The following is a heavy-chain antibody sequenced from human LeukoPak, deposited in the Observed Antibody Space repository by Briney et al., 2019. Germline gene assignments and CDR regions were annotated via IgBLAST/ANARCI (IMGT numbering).Heavy chain of an antibody. CDR2: ISWNSGSI. Sequence: QSGGSLRLSCAASGFTFDDYAMHWVRQAPGKGLEWVSGISWNSGSIGYADSVKGRFTISRDNAKNSLYLQMNSLRAEDTALYYCAKGLRGLKWFGAGPAPDYYYMDVWGKGTTVTVSS. CDR3: AKGLRGLKWFGAGPAPDYYYMDV. V-gene: IGHV3-9*01. D-gene: IGHD3-10*01. J-gene: IGHJ6*03. CDR1: GFTFDDYA.